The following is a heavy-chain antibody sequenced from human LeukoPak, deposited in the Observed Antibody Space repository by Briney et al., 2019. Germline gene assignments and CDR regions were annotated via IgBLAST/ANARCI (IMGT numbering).Heavy chain of an antibody. V-gene: IGHV4-59*01. CDR2: YYSGST. CDR3: ARGGACSSTSCMFDY. J-gene: IGHJ4*02. CDR1: GVSISSYY. D-gene: IGHD2-2*01. Sequence: NSSETLSLTCTVSGVSISSYYWTWIRQPPGKGLEWIGYYYSGSTNYNPSLKSRVTISVDTSKNQFSLKLSSVTAADTAVYYCARGGACSSTSCMFDYWGQGTLVTVSS.